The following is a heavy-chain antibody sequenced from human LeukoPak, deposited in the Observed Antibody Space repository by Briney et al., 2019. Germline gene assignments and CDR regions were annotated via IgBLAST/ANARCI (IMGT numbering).Heavy chain of an antibody. CDR1: GYTFTSYG. V-gene: IGHV1-18*01. CDR2: ISAYNGNT. Sequence: ASVKVSCTASGYTFTSYGSSWVRQAPGQGLEWMGWISAYNGNTNYAQKLQGRVTMTTDTSTSTAYMELRSLRSDDTAVYYCASSFYDSSGYYIPYYYYGMDVWGQGTTVTVSS. D-gene: IGHD3-22*01. J-gene: IGHJ6*02. CDR3: ASSFYDSSGYYIPYYYYGMDV.